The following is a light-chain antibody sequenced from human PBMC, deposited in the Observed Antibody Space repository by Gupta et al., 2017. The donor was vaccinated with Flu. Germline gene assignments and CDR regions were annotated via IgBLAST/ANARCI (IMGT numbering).Light chain of an antibody. V-gene: IGKV3-15*01. CDR1: QSVSSN. CDR3: QQDKNWPLYS. CDR2: GAS. J-gene: IGKJ2*03. Sequence: EIVMTQSPATLSVSPGERATLSCRASQSVSSNLAWYQQKPGQAPRLLIYGASTRATGIPARFSGSGYGTEFTLTISSLQSEDFAVYYCQQDKNWPLYSFGQGTXLEIK.